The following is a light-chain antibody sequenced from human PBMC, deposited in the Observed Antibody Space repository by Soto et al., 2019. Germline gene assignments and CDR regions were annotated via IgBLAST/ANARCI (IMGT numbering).Light chain of an antibody. J-gene: IGKJ5*01. CDR1: QSLANSF. V-gene: IGKV3-20*01. CDR3: EQYGTSEII. Sequence: TLSLSPGERATLSCRASQSLANSFIAWYQQKPGQAPRLLIYDTSSRASGIPDRFSGSGSGTDFTLTISRLATEDFAVFYCEQYGTSEIIFGLGTRVEI. CDR2: DTS.